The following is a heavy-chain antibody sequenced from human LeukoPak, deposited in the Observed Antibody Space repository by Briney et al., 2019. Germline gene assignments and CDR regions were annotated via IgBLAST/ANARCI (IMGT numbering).Heavy chain of an antibody. CDR2: INWNGGST. J-gene: IGHJ4*02. CDR3: AREGFKWESRRQHFDF. V-gene: IGHV3-20*04. Sequence: GGSLRLSCAASGFTFDDYGMSWVRQAPGKGLEWVSGINWNGGSTGYADSVKGRFTISRDNAKNSLYLQMNSLRAEDTALDYCAREGFKWESRRQHFDFWGQGTLVTVSS. CDR1: GFTFDDYG. D-gene: IGHD1-26*01.